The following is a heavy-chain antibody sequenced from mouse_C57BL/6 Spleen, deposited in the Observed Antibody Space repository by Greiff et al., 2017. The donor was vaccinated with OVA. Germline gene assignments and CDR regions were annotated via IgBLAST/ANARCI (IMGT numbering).Heavy chain of an antibody. J-gene: IGHJ2*01. CDR1: GYAFSSYW. D-gene: IGHD1-1*01. CDR2: IYPGDGDT. V-gene: IGHV1-80*01. CDR3: ARSGYYGSFDY. Sequence: VKLMKSGAELVKPGASVKISCKASGYAFSSYWMNWVKQRPGKGLEWIGQIYPGDGDTNYNGKFKGKATLTADKSSSTAYMQLSSLTSEDSAVYFCARSGYYGSFDYWGQGTTLTVSS.